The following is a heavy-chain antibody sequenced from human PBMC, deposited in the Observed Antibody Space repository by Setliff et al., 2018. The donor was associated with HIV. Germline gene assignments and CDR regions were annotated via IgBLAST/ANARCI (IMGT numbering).Heavy chain of an antibody. D-gene: IGHD2-21*01. CDR2: ISYSGST. V-gene: IGHV4-34*01. Sequence: ETLSLTCAVFGGSFSDFYWSWIRQPPGKGLEWIGEISYSGSTVYNPSLKSRVTMSVDASKNLVSLNLNSVTAADTAIYYCARGVARQVVIDRWFDPWGQGTPVTVS. J-gene: IGHJ5*02. CDR1: GGSFSDFY. CDR3: ARGVARQVVIDRWFDP.